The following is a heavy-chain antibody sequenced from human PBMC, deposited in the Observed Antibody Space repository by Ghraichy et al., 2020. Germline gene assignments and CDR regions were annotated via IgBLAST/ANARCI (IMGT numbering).Heavy chain of an antibody. CDR1: GYTFTHNF. CDR3: ARGSGSSWFDY. V-gene: IGHV1-2*02. CDR2: ININSGGT. J-gene: IGHJ5*01. D-gene: IGHD1-26*01. Sequence: ASVKVSCKASGYTFTHNFIHWVRQAPGQGLEWMGWININSGGTNYAQKFQGRVTMTRDTSISTAYMEMSSLRSNDTAMYYCARGSGSSWFDYWGQGTLVTASS.